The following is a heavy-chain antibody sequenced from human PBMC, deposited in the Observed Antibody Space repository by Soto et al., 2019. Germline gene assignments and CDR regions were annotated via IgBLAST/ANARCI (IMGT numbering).Heavy chain of an antibody. CDR3: ARHLAADIVVVPAAMNWFDP. CDR1: GGSISSSSYY. D-gene: IGHD2-2*01. J-gene: IGHJ5*02. V-gene: IGHV4-39*01. Sequence: QLQLQESGPGLVKPSETLSLTCTVSGGSISSSSYYWGWIRQPPGKGLEWIGSIYYSGSTYYNPSLTRRVTISVDTSKNQFSLKLSAVTAADTAVYYCARHLAADIVVVPAAMNWFDPWGQGTLVTVSS. CDR2: IYYSGST.